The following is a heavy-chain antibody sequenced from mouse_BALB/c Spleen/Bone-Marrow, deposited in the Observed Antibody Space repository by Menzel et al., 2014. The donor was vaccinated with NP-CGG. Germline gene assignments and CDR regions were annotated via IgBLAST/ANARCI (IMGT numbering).Heavy chain of an antibody. J-gene: IGHJ4*01. Sequence: QVQLQQPGAELVRPGTSVKVSCKASGYTFTNYWIEWVKQRPGQGLEWIGVINPGSGGSNYNEKFKGKATLTADKSSSTAYMQLSSLTSDDSAVYFCVREMTRYAMDYWGQGTSVTVSS. V-gene: IGHV1-54*01. CDR3: VREMTRYAMDY. CDR1: GYTFTNYW. CDR2: INPGSGGS.